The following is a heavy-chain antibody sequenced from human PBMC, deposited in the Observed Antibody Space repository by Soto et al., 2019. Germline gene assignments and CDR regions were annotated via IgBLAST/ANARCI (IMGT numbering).Heavy chain of an antibody. CDR1: GYTFTSYG. D-gene: IGHD2-2*01. CDR2: ISAYNGNT. J-gene: IGHJ5*02. V-gene: IGHV1-18*01. CDR3: ARDGSGVLVPAAIMFDP. Sequence: ASVKVSCKASGYTFTSYGISWVRQAPGQGLEWMGWISAYNGNTNYAQKLQGRVTMTTDTSTSTAYMELRSLRSDDTAVYYFARDGSGVLVPAAIMFDPWGQGTLVTVSS.